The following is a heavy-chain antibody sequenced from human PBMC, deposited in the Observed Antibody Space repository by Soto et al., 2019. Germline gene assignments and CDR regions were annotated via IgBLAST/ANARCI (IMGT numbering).Heavy chain of an antibody. CDR2: ISWNSATI. V-gene: IGHV3-9*01. J-gene: IGHJ4*02. CDR1: GFTFDSFA. CDR3: EKGDTRDS. D-gene: IGHD5-18*01. Sequence: DVELVESGGGLVQPGRSLRLSCAASGFTFDSFAMQWIRQVPGKGLEWVSSISWNSATIAYADSVKGRFTISRDNAKNVVYLQMNNLRAEDTAFYYCEKGDTRDSWGQGTLVTVSS.